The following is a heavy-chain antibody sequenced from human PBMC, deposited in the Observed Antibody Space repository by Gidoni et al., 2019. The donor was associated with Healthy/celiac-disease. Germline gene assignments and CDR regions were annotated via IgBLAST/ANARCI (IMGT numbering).Heavy chain of an antibody. Sequence: VQLVQSGAEVKKPGSSVTASCEASGGTFSSYAISWVRQAPGQGLGWMGGIIPIFGTANYAQKFQGRVTITADKSTSTAYMELSSLRSEDTAVYYCARVGGDGYNYNYFDYWGQGTLFTVSS. CDR1: GGTFSSYA. CDR2: IIPIFGTA. CDR3: ARVGGDGYNYNYFDY. J-gene: IGHJ4*02. D-gene: IGHD5-12*01. V-gene: IGHV1-69*06.